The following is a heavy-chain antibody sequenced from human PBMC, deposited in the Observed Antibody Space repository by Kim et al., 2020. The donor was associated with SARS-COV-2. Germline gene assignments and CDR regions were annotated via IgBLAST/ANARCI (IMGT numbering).Heavy chain of an antibody. J-gene: IGHJ5*02. CDR2: INTDTGNP. CDR1: GYTFTSYA. CDR3: ARVLPTTVGWFDP. D-gene: IGHD4-17*01. Sequence: ASVKVSCKASGYTFTSYAVTWVRQAPGQGLEWMGWINTDTGNPVYAQGFTGRFVFSLDTSVSTTYLQISSLKAEDTAVYFCARVLPTTVGWFDPWGQGTL. V-gene: IGHV7-4-1*02.